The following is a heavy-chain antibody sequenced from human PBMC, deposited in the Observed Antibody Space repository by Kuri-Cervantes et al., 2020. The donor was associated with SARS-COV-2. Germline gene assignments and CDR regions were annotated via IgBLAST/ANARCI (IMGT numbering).Heavy chain of an antibody. D-gene: IGHD2/OR15-2a*01. V-gene: IGHV3-7*01. CDR1: GFTFSRYR. CDR2: IKQKGSNK. J-gene: IGHJ4*02. Sequence: GGSLRLSCEVSGFTFSRYRMSWVRQAPGKGLEWVANIKQKGSNKYYADSVKGRFTISRDNSKNTLYLQMNSLGVEDMALYYCANSFYDNSSVPRLDYWGQGTLVTVSS. CDR3: ANSFYDNSSVPRLDY.